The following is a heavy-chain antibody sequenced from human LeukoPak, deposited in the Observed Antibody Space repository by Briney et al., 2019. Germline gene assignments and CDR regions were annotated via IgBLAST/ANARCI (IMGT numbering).Heavy chain of an antibody. J-gene: IGHJ6*02. CDR1: GFTVSSNY. CDR3: ARSDYYYYGMDA. CDR2: IYSGGST. Sequence: GGSLRLSCAASGFTVSSNYMSWVRQAPGKGLEWVSVIYSGGSTYYADSVKGRFTISRDNSKNTLYLQMNSLRAEDTAVYYCARSDYYYYGMDAWGQGTTVTVSS. V-gene: IGHV3-66*01.